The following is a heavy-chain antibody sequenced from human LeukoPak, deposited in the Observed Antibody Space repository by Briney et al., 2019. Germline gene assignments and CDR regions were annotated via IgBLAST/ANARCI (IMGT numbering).Heavy chain of an antibody. V-gene: IGHV3-48*03. CDR3: ADEAWFGEWNYFDY. J-gene: IGHJ4*02. CDR1: RFTFSSYE. D-gene: IGHD3-10*01. Sequence: PGGSLRLSCAASRFTFSSYEMNWVRQAPGKGLEWVSYISSSGSTIYYADSVKGRFTISRDNSKDTLYLQMNSLRAEDTAVYYCADEAWFGEWNYFDYWGQGTLVTVSS. CDR2: ISSSGSTI.